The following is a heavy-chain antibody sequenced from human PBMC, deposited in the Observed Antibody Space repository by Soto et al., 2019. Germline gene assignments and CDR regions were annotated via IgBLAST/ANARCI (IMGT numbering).Heavy chain of an antibody. D-gene: IGHD5-18*01. Sequence: GGSLRLSCAASGFTFRNYPMHWVRQAPGEGLEWMASISKDGSNKNYADSGKDRFTISRDNSKNTLYLQINSLRGGDTAVYYCAREGYSYGSLDYWGQGTLVTVSS. J-gene: IGHJ4*03. CDR3: AREGYSYGSLDY. CDR2: ISKDGSNK. CDR1: GFTFRNYP. V-gene: IGHV3-30*04.